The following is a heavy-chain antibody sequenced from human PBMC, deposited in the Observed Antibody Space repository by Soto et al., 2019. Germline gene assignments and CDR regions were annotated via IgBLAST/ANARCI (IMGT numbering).Heavy chain of an antibody. V-gene: IGHV3-7*01. CDR2: IKQDGSEK. D-gene: IGHD6-13*01. CDR1: GFTFSSYW. Sequence: GGSLRLSCAASGFTFSSYWMSWVRQAPGKGLEWVANIKQDGSEKYYVDSVKGRFTISRDNAKNSLYLQMNSLRAEDTAVYYCAREKSSSFYYFDYWGQGTLVTVSS. J-gene: IGHJ4*02. CDR3: AREKSSSFYYFDY.